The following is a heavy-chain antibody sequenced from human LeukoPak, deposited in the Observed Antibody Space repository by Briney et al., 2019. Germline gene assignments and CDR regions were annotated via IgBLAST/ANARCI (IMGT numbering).Heavy chain of an antibody. CDR3: AKGWVYYYDSSGPQIFDY. J-gene: IGHJ4*02. D-gene: IGHD3-22*01. Sequence: PGGSLRLSCAASGFTFSSYWMSWVRQAPGKGLEWVSAISGSGGSTYYADSVKGRFTISRDNSKNTLYLQMNSLRAEDTAVYYCAKGWVYYYDSSGPQIFDYRGQGTLVTFS. CDR1: GFTFSSYW. CDR2: ISGSGGST. V-gene: IGHV3-23*01.